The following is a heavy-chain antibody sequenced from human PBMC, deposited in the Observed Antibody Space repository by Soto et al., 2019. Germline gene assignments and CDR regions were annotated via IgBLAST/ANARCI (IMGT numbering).Heavy chain of an antibody. Sequence: PGGSLRLSCAASGFTFSSYAMNWVRQAPGKGLEWVAEISGSGTSTYYAPSVKGRFIISSDSSKNTLYLQMYSLRAEDTAIYYCAKSLSGLFSLGDFHYWGQGALVTVSS. CDR1: GFTFSSYA. J-gene: IGHJ4*02. CDR3: AKSLSGLFSLGDFHY. D-gene: IGHD1-1*01. CDR2: ISGSGTST. V-gene: IGHV3-23*01.